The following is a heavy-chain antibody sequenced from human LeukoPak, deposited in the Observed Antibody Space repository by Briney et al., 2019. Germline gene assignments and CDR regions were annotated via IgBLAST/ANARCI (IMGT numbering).Heavy chain of an antibody. CDR2: IYYSGST. CDR3: ARHPSYSSYPHEDY. V-gene: IGHV4-59*08. Sequence: SETLSLTCTVSGVSIRSYYWSWIRQPPGKGLEWIGYIYYSGSTSYNPSLKSRVSMSIDTSKNQFSLKLSFVTAADTAVYYCARHPSYSSYPHEDYWGKGTLVTVSS. CDR1: GVSIRSYY. D-gene: IGHD6-6*01. J-gene: IGHJ4*02.